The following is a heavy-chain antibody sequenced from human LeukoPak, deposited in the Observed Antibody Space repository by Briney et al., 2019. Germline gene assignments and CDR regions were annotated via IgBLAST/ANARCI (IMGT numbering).Heavy chain of an antibody. CDR2: VIPILNVA. V-gene: IGHV1-69*10. Sequence: SVKVSCKTSGGTFNSYILSGLGQAAGQRLEWLGGVIPILNVANYSQTFQDRVTITADTSTSVAYMELISLKPEDTAVYSCARGAPKYYFGSESRNYFFDHWGQGTLVTVSS. D-gene: IGHD3-10*01. CDR3: ARGAPKYYFGSESRNYFFDH. CDR1: GGTFNSYI. J-gene: IGHJ4*02.